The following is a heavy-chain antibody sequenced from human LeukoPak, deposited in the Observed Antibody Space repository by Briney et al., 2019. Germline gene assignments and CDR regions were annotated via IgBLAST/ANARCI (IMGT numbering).Heavy chain of an antibody. V-gene: IGHV1-8*01. CDR1: GYTFTSYD. CDR3: ARGQRWLQLFNY. J-gene: IGHJ4*02. D-gene: IGHD5-24*01. CDR2: MNPNSGNT. Sequence: GASMKVSCKASGYTFTSYDINWVRQATGQGLEWMGWMNPNSGNTGYAQKFQGRVTMTRNTSISTAYMELSSLRSEDTAVYYCARGQRWLQLFNYWGQGTLVTVSS.